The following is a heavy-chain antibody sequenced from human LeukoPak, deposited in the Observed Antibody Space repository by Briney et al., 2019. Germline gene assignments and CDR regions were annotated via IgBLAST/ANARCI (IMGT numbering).Heavy chain of an antibody. CDR2: IIPIFGTA. V-gene: IGHV1-69*01. CDR3: AWDNWNGNQGEYYYYMDV. CDR1: GGTFSSYA. Sequence: ASEKVSCKASGGTFSSYAISWVRQAPGQGLEWMGGIIPIFGTANYAQKFQGRVTITADESTSTAYMELSSLRSEDTAVYYCAWDNWNGNQGEYYYYMDVWGKGTTVTVSS. J-gene: IGHJ6*03. D-gene: IGHD1-1*01.